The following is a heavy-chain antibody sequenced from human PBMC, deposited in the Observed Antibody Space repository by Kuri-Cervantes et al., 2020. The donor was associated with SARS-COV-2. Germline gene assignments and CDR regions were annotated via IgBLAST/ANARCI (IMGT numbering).Heavy chain of an antibody. V-gene: IGHV4-34*01. J-gene: IGHJ4*02. D-gene: IGHD2-2*02. CDR3: ARQSGYCSSTSCYRPFSF. Sequence: GSLRLSCAVYGGSFSGYYWSWIRQPPGKGLEWIGEINHSGSTNYNPSLKSRVTISVDTSKNQFSLKLSSVTAADTAVYYCARQSGYCSSTSCYRPFSFWGQGTRVTVSS. CDR1: GGSFSGYY. CDR2: INHSGST.